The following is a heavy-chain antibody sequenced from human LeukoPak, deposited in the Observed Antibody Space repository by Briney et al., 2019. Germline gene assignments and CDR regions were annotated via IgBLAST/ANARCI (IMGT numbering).Heavy chain of an antibody. J-gene: IGHJ6*02. CDR3: AKFLTSSGGRTPYCVDG. CDR2: ISGDGGRT. V-gene: IGHV3-23*01. Sequence: GGALTLSCAGSDFTFSSYAMSWLRPAPAKGLGSVSAISGDGGRTYYAESVEGRFTSSRDNPKNTPYLQMNSLSAEDTAVYYCAKFLTSSGGRTPYCVDGGGQGPTVTVS. CDR1: DFTFSSYA. D-gene: IGHD6-19*01.